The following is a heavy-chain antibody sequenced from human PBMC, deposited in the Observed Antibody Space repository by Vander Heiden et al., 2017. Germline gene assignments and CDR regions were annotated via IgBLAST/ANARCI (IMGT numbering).Heavy chain of an antibody. CDR3: AKHKQLKRYYYYGMDV. Sequence: EVQLLESGGGLVQPGGCLRLSCAAAGVTFSSEAMSWVRQAPGKGLEWVSVISGSGGSTYYADSVKGRFTISRDNTKNTLYLQMNSLRAEDTAVYYCAKHKQLKRYYYYGMDVWGQGTTVTVSS. J-gene: IGHJ6*02. CDR2: ISGSGGST. V-gene: IGHV3-23*01. CDR1: GVTFSSEA. D-gene: IGHD6-6*01.